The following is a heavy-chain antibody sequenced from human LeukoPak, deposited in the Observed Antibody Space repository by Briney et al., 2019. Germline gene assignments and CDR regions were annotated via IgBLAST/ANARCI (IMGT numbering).Heavy chain of an antibody. V-gene: IGHV4-39*01. D-gene: IGHD2-2*01. Sequence: PSETLSLTCTVSGGSISSSSYYWGWIRQPPGKGLEWIGSIYYSGSTYYNPSLKSRVTISVDTSKNQFSLKLSSVTAADTAVYYCARGIPIVVVPAARNYYGMDVWGQGTTVTVSS. CDR2: IYYSGST. J-gene: IGHJ6*02. CDR1: GGSISSSSYY. CDR3: ARGIPIVVVPAARNYYGMDV.